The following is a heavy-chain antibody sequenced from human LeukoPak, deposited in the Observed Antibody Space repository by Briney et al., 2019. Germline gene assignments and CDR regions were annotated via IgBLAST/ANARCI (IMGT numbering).Heavy chain of an antibody. D-gene: IGHD5-12*01. CDR1: GFTFSNYA. J-gene: IGHJ6*03. V-gene: IGHV3-30*04. CDR2: ISYDGSNK. Sequence: PGGSLRLSCAASGFTFSNYAMHWVRQAPGKGLEWVAVISYDGSNKFYADSVKGRFTISRDNSKNTLHLQMNSLRAEDTAVYYYARSLATSYYYMDVWGKGTTVTVSS. CDR3: ARSLATSYYYMDV.